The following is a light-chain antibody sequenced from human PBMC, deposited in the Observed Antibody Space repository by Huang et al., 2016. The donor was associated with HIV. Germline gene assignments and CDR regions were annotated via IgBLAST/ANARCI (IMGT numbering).Light chain of an antibody. V-gene: IGKV3-15*01. Sequence: EIEMTQSPATLSVSPGERATLSCRASHSVDSDLAWYQQKPGQAPRLLIYDASTRATGISAKFKGTGSGTEFSLSITNLQSEDFAVYYCQQYNDWPPRTFGGGTKVEI. CDR3: QQYNDWPPRT. J-gene: IGKJ4*01. CDR2: DAS. CDR1: HSVDSD.